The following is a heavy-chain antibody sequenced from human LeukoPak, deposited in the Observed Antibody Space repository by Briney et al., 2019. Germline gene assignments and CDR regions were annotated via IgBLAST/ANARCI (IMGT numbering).Heavy chain of an antibody. CDR2: ISSSSSTI. V-gene: IGHV3-48*01. D-gene: IGHD3-10*01. CDR1: GFTFSSYS. J-gene: IGHJ4*02. Sequence: LPGGSLRLSCAASGFTFSSYSMNWVRQAPGKGLEWVSYISSSSSTIYYADSVKGRFTISRDNAKNSLYLQMNSLRAEDTAVYYCVTVLLSDYWGQGTLVTVSS. CDR3: VTVLLSDY.